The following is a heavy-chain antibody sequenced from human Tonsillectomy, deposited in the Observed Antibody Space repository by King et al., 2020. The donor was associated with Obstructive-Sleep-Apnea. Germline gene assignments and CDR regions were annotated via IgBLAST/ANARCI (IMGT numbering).Heavy chain of an antibody. CDR3: ASDGFGSGDYYPPDY. V-gene: IGHV1-3*01. CDR1: GYTFTSYA. Sequence: QLVQSGAEVKKPGASVTVSCKASGYTFTSYAMHWVRQAPGQRLEWMGWINADNGNTKYSQTFQGRVTITMDTSTSTAYMELSSLRSEDTAVYYCASDGFGSGDYYPPDYWGQGTLVTVSS. D-gene: IGHD3-10*01. J-gene: IGHJ4*02. CDR2: INADNGNT.